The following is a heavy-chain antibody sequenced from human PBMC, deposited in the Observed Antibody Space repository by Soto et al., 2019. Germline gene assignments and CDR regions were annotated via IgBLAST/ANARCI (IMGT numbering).Heavy chain of an antibody. V-gene: IGHV3-74*01. D-gene: IGHD1-26*01. Sequence: GGSLRLSCTASGFTFNTHWMHWVRQAPGKGLVWVSRIYFDGITTNYADSVKGRLTVSRDNAKNTVYLHVNTLRDEDTAVNYCARGGAMGVDYWGQGTLVTVSS. CDR2: IYFDGITT. J-gene: IGHJ4*02. CDR3: ARGGAMGVDY. CDR1: GFTFNTHW.